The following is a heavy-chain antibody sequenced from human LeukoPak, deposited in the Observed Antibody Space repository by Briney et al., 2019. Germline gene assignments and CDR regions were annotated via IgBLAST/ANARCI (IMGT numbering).Heavy chain of an antibody. J-gene: IGHJ4*02. CDR3: AKDGLLPGSGKY. D-gene: IGHD3-10*01. CDR2: ISGSGGST. V-gene: IGHV3-23*01. CDR1: GFAFNNYA. Sequence: PGGSLRLSCAASGFAFNNYAMTWVRQAPGKGLEWVSAISGSGGSTYYADSVKGRFTISRDNSKNTLYLQMNSLRAEDTAVYYCAKDGLLPGSGKYWGQGTLVTVSS.